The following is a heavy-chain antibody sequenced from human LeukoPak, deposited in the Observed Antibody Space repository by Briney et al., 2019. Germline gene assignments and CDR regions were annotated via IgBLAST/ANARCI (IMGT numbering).Heavy chain of an antibody. CDR2: ISPSGGGT. CDR1: GFTSSSYG. J-gene: IGHJ4*02. D-gene: IGHD2-15*01. CDR3: ASHNPGYCSGGSCYGWVFDY. V-gene: IGHV3-23*01. Sequence: GGSLTLSCAASGFTSSSYGMNWVRQAPGQGLEWISDISPSGGGTYYADFVKGRFTISRDDSKNTLYLQMNSRRAEETAVYYCASHNPGYCSGGSCYGWVFDYWGQGTLVTVSS.